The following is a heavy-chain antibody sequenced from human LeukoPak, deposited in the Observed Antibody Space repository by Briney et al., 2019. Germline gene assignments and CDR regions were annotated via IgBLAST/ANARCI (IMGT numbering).Heavy chain of an antibody. V-gene: IGHV3-23*01. Sequence: GGSLRLSCEASGFTFSSYAMSWVRQAPGKGLEWVSAISGSGGSTYYADSVKGRFTISRDNSKNTLYLQMNSLRAEDTAVHYCANMLGVVGDVWGQGTTVTVSS. J-gene: IGHJ6*02. CDR3: ANMLGVVGDV. CDR2: ISGSGGST. CDR1: GFTFSSYA. D-gene: IGHD3-10*02.